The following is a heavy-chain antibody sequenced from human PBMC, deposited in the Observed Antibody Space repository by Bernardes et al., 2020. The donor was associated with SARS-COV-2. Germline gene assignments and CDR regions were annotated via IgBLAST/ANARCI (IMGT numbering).Heavy chain of an antibody. Sequence: SKTLYVSCTVSGDSISRYYWSWIRQSPGKGLEWIGYSFYSGSTNYNPSLKSRVTISIDKSKNQFSLNLSSVTAADSAIYYCARHAFSSYGDYFGFDSWGQGTLVTVSS. V-gene: IGHV4-59*01. CDR2: SFYSGST. J-gene: IGHJ4*02. CDR1: GDSISRYY. D-gene: IGHD4-17*01. CDR3: ARHAFSSYGDYFGFDS.